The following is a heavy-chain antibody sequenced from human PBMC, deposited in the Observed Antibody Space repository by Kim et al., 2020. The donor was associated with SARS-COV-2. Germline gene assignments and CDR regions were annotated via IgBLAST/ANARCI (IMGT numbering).Heavy chain of an antibody. CDR2: IIPMFDTP. CDR3: ARDVSGYYEKRGGGLNWFHP. Sequence: SVKVSCKASGGTFSSYAFNWLRQAPGQGLEWMGGIIPMFDTPNYSHKFQDRVTITADASTTTAYLELSTLRSEDTATYYCARDVSGYYEKRGGGLNWFHPWGQGTLVTVSS. V-gene: IGHV1-69*13. J-gene: IGHJ5*02. CDR1: GGTFSSYA. D-gene: IGHD3-22*01.